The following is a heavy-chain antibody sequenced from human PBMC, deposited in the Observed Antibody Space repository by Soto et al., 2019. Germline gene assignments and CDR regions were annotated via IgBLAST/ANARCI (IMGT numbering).Heavy chain of an antibody. V-gene: IGHV4-39*01. CDR2: IYYSGST. D-gene: IGHD3-10*01. Sequence: QLQLQESGPGLVKASETLSPTCTVSGGSISSSSYYWGWIRQPPGKGLEWIGSIYYSGSTYYNPSLKSRVTISVDPSKNQFSLRLGSVTAADTAVYYCAGGRGDYYYGMDVWGQGTTVTVSS. CDR3: AGGRGDYYYGMDV. CDR1: GGSISSSSYY. J-gene: IGHJ6*02.